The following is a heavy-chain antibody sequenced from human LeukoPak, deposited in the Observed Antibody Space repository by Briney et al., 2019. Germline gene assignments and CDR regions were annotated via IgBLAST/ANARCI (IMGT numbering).Heavy chain of an antibody. V-gene: IGHV4-59*01. CDR2: IPYSGST. CDR3: ATYDMMTGYSDS. Sequence: SETLSLTCTVSGGSINSASWSWIRQPPGKGLEWMGFIPYSGSTSYNPSLGSRVTMAVDTSSNQFSLDLSSVTAADTAVYYCATYDMMTGYSDSWGQGTLVTVSS. CDR1: GGSINSAS. J-gene: IGHJ1*01. D-gene: IGHD3-9*01.